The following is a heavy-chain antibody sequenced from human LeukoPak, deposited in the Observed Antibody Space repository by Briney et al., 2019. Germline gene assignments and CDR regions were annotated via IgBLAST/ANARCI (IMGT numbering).Heavy chain of an antibody. D-gene: IGHD2-2*01. CDR1: GFTSSDYY. Sequence: GGSLRLSCAASGFTSSDYYMSWIRQAPGKGLEWVSYISSSSSYTNYADSVKGRFTISRDNSKSTLYLQMNSLRGDDTAVYYCAKDRMKWRVAAASIEYWGRGTLVTVST. J-gene: IGHJ4*02. V-gene: IGHV3-11*05. CDR2: ISSSSSYT. CDR3: AKDRMKWRVAAASIEY.